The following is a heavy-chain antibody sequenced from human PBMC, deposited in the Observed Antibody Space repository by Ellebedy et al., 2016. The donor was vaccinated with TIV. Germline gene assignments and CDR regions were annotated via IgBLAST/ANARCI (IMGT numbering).Heavy chain of an antibody. Sequence: GESLKISCAASGFTFSSYWMSWVRQAPGKGLEWVANIKQDGSEKYYVDSVKGRFTISRDNAKNSLYLQMNSLRAEDTAVDYCARAGGSGRHFDYWGQGTRVTVSS. CDR2: IKQDGSEK. D-gene: IGHD3-10*01. CDR1: GFTFSSYW. J-gene: IGHJ4*02. CDR3: ARAGGSGRHFDY. V-gene: IGHV3-7*03.